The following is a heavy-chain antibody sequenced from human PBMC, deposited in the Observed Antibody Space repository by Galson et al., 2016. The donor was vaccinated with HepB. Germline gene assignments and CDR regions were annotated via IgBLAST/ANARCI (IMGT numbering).Heavy chain of an antibody. V-gene: IGHV3-23*01. J-gene: IGHJ4*02. CDR2: ISAGGTNT. D-gene: IGHD6-13*01. CDR3: AKDSLGAAGFYFDN. CDR1: GFTFSNYA. Sequence: PLRLSCAASGFTFSNYAMSWVRQAPGQGLEWVSSISAGGTNTYYSASAKGRFTISRDNSRDTLYLQMNSLRAEDTAVYYCAKDSLGAAGFYFDNWGQGTPVTVSS.